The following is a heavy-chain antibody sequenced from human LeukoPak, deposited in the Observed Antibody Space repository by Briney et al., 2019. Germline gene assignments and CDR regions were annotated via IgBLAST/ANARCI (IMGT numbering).Heavy chain of an antibody. J-gene: IGHJ6*02. CDR2: IIPIFGIA. CDR3: ARLGCSSTSCYTDYYYCGMDV. Sequence: SVKVSCKASGGTFSSYAISWVRQAPGQGLEWMGRIIPIFGIANYAQKFQGRVTITADKSTSTAYMELSSLRSEDTAVYYCARLGCSSTSCYTDYYYCGMDVWGQGTTVTVSS. D-gene: IGHD2-2*02. V-gene: IGHV1-69*04. CDR1: GGTFSSYA.